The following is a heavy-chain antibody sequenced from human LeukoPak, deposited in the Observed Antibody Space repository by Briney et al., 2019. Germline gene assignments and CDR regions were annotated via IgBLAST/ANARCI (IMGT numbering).Heavy chain of an antibody. D-gene: IGHD3-10*01. J-gene: IGHJ4*02. CDR1: GGSFGNFA. V-gene: IGHV1-69*04. CDR2: IIPTLGIT. Sequence: ASVKVSCKAFGGSFGNFAVIWVRQAPGQGFEWMGRIIPTLGITNRAQKFQDRVTISADTSSSTAYMELSSLRSDDTAVYYCARDRGFGDPAGYWGQGTLVTVSS. CDR3: ARDRGFGDPAGY.